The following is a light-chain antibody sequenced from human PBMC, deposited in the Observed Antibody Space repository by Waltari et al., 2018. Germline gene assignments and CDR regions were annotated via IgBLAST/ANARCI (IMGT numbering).Light chain of an antibody. CDR2: EVN. V-gene: IGLV2-8*01. Sequence: QSALTQPPSASGSPGQSVTISCTGTSSDVGGYHYVSRYQHHPGKAPKLMVYEVNKRPSGVPDRFSGSKSGNTASLTVSGLQAEDESDYYCSSYAGSNHLVFGGGTKLTVL. CDR1: SSDVGGYHY. J-gene: IGLJ3*02. CDR3: SSYAGSNHLV.